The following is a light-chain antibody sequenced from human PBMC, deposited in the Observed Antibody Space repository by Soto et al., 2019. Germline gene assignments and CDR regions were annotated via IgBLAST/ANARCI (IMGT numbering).Light chain of an antibody. V-gene: IGLV2-14*03. J-gene: IGLJ1*01. Sequence: HSVLTQPASVSGSPGQSITISCTGTSSDVGAYNHVSWYQHHPGKAPKLIIYDVSNRPSGVSNRFSGSKSGNTASLTISGLQAEDEADYYCSSYTTITTYVFGTGTKVTVL. CDR3: SSYTTITTYV. CDR1: SSDVGAYNH. CDR2: DVS.